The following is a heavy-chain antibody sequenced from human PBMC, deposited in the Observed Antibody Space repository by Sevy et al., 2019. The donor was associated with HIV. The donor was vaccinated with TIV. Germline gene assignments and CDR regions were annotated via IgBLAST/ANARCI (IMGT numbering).Heavy chain of an antibody. CDR1: GFTFSKAW. CDR2: IYSGDST. J-gene: IGHJ3*02. D-gene: IGHD3-22*01. Sequence: GESLKISCAASGFTFSKAWMNWVRQAPGKGLEWVSVIYSGDSTYYTDSVKGRFTISRDNSKNTLYLQMNSLRAEDTAGDYYARLSVYYYDSSGYYTTGHAFDIWGQGTMVTVSS. CDR3: ARLSVYYYDSSGYYTTGHAFDI. V-gene: IGHV3-53*01.